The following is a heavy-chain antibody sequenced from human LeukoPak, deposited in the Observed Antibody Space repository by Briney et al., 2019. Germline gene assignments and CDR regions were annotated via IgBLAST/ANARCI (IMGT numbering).Heavy chain of an antibody. D-gene: IGHD4-11*01. CDR1: GFTFSTYA. V-gene: IGHV3-30-3*01. Sequence: PGGSLRLSCAASGFTFSTYAMHWVRQAPGKGLEWVALISYDGSHKFYADSVKGRFTISRDNSKNTLYLQMNSLRGEDTAVYYCAKDPPSPDPYSNYLFDYWGQGTLVTVSS. CDR3: AKDPPSPDPYSNYLFDY. J-gene: IGHJ4*02. CDR2: ISYDGSHK.